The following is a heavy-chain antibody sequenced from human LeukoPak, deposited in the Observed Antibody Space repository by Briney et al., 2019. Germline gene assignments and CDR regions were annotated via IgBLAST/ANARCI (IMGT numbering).Heavy chain of an antibody. J-gene: IGHJ4*02. CDR3: ARDGSGSYFLDFDY. CDR1: GFTFSSYA. D-gene: IGHD1-26*01. Sequence: GGSLRLSCAASGFTFSSYAMPWVRQAPGKGLEWVAVISYDGSNKYYADSVKGRFTISRDNSKNTLYLQMNSLRAEDTAVYYCARDGSGSYFLDFDYWGQGTLVTVSS. V-gene: IGHV3-30-3*01. CDR2: ISYDGSNK.